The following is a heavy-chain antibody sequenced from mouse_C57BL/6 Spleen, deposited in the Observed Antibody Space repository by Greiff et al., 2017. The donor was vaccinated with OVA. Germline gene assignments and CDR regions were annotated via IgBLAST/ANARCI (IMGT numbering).Heavy chain of an antibody. V-gene: IGHV5-4*01. J-gene: IGHJ2*01. CDR3: ARDYSNYFDD. Sequence: DVKLVESGGGLVKPGGSLKLSCAASGFTFSSYAMSWVRQTPEKRLEWVATISDGGSYTYYPDNVKGRFTISRDKAKNNLYLQMSHLKSEDTAMYYCARDYSNYFDDWGQGTTLTVSS. D-gene: IGHD2-5*01. CDR1: GFTFSSYA. CDR2: ISDGGSYT.